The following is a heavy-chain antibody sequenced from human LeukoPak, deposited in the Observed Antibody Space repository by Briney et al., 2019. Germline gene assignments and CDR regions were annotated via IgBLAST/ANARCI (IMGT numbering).Heavy chain of an antibody. J-gene: IGHJ1*01. CDR2: ISYDGSNK. CDR3: ARDHAVYYYGSGSYSAL. CDR1: GFTFSNYA. D-gene: IGHD3-10*01. Sequence: GGSLRLSCAASGFTFSNYAMHWVRQAPGKGLERVALISYDGSNKYYADSVKGRFTISRDNSKNTLYLQMNSLRAEDTAVYYCARDHAVYYYGSGSYSALWGQGTLVTVSS. V-gene: IGHV3-30*04.